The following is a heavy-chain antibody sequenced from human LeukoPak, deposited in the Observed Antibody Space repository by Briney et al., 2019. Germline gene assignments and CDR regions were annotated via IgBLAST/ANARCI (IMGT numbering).Heavy chain of an antibody. CDR1: GGSIGGNY. CDR2: IYYTGGT. D-gene: IGHD6-19*01. J-gene: IGHJ4*02. CDR3: AKYGNSGWVIDN. Sequence: SETLSLTCTVSGGSIGGNYWTWIRQPPGKGLEYIGYIYYTGGTNYNPSLKSRVTISVDTSKNQFSLKLTSVTAADTAVYFCAKYGNSGWVIDNWGQGTLVTVSS. V-gene: IGHV4-59*08.